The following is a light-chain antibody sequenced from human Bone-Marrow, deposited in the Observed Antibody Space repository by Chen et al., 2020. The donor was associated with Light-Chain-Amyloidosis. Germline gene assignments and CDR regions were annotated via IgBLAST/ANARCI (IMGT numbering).Light chain of an antibody. CDR3: SSYTITNTLV. V-gene: IGLV2-14*01. Sequence: QSALTQPASVSGSPGQPITISCTGTSSDVGGDNHVSWYQQHPDKAPKLMIYEVTNRPSWVPERFSGSKSDNTASLTISGLQTEDEADYVCSSYTITNTLVFGSGTRVTVL. J-gene: IGLJ1*01. CDR2: EVT. CDR1: SSDVGGDNH.